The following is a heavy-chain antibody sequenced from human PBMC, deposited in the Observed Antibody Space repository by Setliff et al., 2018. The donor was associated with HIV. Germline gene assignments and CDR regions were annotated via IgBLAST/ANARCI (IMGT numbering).Heavy chain of an antibody. CDR3: ARLSGLYYYDSSGYYYGHYFDY. Sequence: GESLKISCKGSGYSFTNYWIGWVRQMPGKGLEWMGIIYPGDSDTRYSPSLQGQVTISADKSISTAYLRWSSLKASDTAMYYCARLSGLYYYDSSGYYYGHYFDYWGQGTPVTVSS. CDR1: GYSFTNYW. V-gene: IGHV5-51*01. D-gene: IGHD3-22*01. CDR2: IYPGDSDT. J-gene: IGHJ4*02.